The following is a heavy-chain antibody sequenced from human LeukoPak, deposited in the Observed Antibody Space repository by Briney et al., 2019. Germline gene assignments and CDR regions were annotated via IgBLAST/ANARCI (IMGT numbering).Heavy chain of an antibody. CDR3: AREDWYFDL. J-gene: IGHJ2*01. CDR1: GGSFIDFY. V-gene: IGHV4-34*01. Sequence: ASETLSLTCAVNGGSFIDFYWTWIRQPPGKGLEWIGEINDSGSTKYSPSLGSRVTISLDTSKNQFSLKLASVTAADTAVYYCAREDWYFDLWGRGTLVTVSS. CDR2: INDSGST.